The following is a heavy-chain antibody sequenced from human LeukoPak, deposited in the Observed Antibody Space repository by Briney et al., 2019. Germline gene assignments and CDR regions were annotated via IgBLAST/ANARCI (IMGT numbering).Heavy chain of an antibody. CDR1: GFTFSSYS. V-gene: IGHV3-21*04. Sequence: PGGSLRLSCAASGFTFSSYSMNWVRQAPGKGLEWVSSISSSSSYIYYADSVKGRFTISRDNAKNSLYLQMNSLRVEDTALYYCVKDSGYYYDSSGLWDYWGQGTLVTVSS. D-gene: IGHD3-22*01. J-gene: IGHJ4*02. CDR3: VKDSGYYYDSSGLWDY. CDR2: ISSSSSYI.